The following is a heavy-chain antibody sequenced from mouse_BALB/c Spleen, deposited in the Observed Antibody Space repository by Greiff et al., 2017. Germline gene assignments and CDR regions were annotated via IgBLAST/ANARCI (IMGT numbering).Heavy chain of an antibody. D-gene: IGHD6-2*01. V-gene: IGHV3-2*02. Sequence: EVKLQESGPGLVKPSQSLSLTCTVTGYSITSDYAWNWIRQFPGNKLEWMGYISYSGSTSYNPSLKSRISITRDTSKNQFFLQLNSVTTEDTATYYCARTLLSHWYFDVWGAGTTVTVSS. CDR3: ARTLLSHWYFDV. CDR1: GYSITSDYA. CDR2: ISYSGST. J-gene: IGHJ1*01.